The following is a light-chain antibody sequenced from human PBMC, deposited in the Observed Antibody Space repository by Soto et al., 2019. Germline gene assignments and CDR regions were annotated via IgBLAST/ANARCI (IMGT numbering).Light chain of an antibody. CDR1: QSVSSN. Sequence: EIVMTQSPATLSVSPGSRANLSCRASQSVSSNLARYQQKPGQAPRLLISGASTRATGIPARFSGSGSGTEFTLTISSLQSEDFAVDYCHQYNNWPPLTFGGGTKVEIK. CDR2: GAS. J-gene: IGKJ4*01. V-gene: IGKV3-15*01. CDR3: HQYNNWPPLT.